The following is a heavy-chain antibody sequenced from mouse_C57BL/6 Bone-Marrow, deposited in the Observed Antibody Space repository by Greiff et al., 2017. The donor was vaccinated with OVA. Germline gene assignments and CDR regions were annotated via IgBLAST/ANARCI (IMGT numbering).Heavy chain of an antibody. CDR1: GFTFTDYY. CDR3: ASLNYYGRDYFDY. CDR2: IRNKANGYTT. V-gene: IGHV7-3*01. Sequence: EVKLMESGGGLVQPGGSLSLSCAASGFTFTDYYMSWVRQPPGKALEWLGFIRNKANGYTTEYSAPVKGRFTISRDNSQSILYLQMNALRAEDSATYCCASLNYYGRDYFDYWGQGTTLTVSS. J-gene: IGHJ2*01. D-gene: IGHD1-1*01.